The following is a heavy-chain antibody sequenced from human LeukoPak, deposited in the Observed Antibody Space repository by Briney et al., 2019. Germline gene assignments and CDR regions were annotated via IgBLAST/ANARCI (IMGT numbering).Heavy chain of an antibody. CDR1: GYTLTSYG. J-gene: IGHJ4*02. CDR2: ISVYNGET. D-gene: IGHD2-21*01. CDR3: ARYDAYGGYFDY. V-gene: IGHV1-18*01. Sequence: ASVKVSCKASGYTLTSYGISWVRQAPGQGLEWMGWISVYNGETNYAQKLQVRGTMTTDRTTSTAYMELRSLRSDDTAVYYRARYDAYGGYFDYWGQGTLVIVS.